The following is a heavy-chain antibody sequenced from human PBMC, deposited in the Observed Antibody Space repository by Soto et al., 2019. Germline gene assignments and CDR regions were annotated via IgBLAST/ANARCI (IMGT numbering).Heavy chain of an antibody. D-gene: IGHD2-15*01. CDR2: TYYRSRWYS. Sequence: SQTLSLTCVGSGDTVSSTSVAWNWVRQSPSRGLEWLGRTYYRSRWYSDYAVSVRSRIDINADTSKNQVSLQLNSVTPEDTAVYYCARPSEDSDYYYYGMDVWGQGATVTPSS. CDR3: ARPSEDSDYYYYGMDV. J-gene: IGHJ6*02. CDR1: GDTVSSTSVA. V-gene: IGHV6-1*01.